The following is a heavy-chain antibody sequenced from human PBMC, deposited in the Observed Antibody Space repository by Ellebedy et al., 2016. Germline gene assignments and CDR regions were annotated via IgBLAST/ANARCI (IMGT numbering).Heavy chain of an antibody. J-gene: IGHJ3*01. D-gene: IGHD2-8*02. CDR1: GFVFRGYK. CDR3: ARADLLTEPGGLDL. Sequence: GGSLRLXXEASGFVFRGYKMNWVRQAPGKGLEWISSISSSGDYIYYADSLKGRFTISRDNAKNSLFLQMHSLGAEDTALYYCARADLLTEPGGLDLWGQGTMVTVSS. V-gene: IGHV3-21*01. CDR2: ISSSGDYI.